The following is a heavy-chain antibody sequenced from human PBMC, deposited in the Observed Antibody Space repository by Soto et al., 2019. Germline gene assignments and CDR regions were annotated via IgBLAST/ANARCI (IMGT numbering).Heavy chain of an antibody. D-gene: IGHD3-22*01. CDR1: GFTFSSFA. Sequence: QVQLVESGGGVVQPGRSLRLSCAASGFTFSSFAIHWVRQAPGKGLEWVSRISYDGSNKYYADSVKGRFTISRDNSKNTLYLQMNSLTAEDTDVYYCARAYDSSMNYFDYWGQGTLVTVSS. V-gene: IGHV3-30-3*01. CDR2: ISYDGSNK. CDR3: ARAYDSSMNYFDY. J-gene: IGHJ4*02.